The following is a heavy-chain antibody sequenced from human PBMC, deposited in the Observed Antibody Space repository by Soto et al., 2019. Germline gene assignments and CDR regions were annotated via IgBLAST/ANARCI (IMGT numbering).Heavy chain of an antibody. D-gene: IGHD2-15*01. J-gene: IGHJ6*03. Sequence: GASVKVSCTASGYTFTSYAMHWVRQAPGQRLEWMGWINAGNGNTKYSQKFQGRVTITRDTSASTAYMELSSLRSEDTAVYYCAVSLPGLYCSGGSCYPRYYYMDVWGKGTTVTVSS. CDR1: GYTFTSYA. CDR3: AVSLPGLYCSGGSCYPRYYYMDV. CDR2: INAGNGNT. V-gene: IGHV1-3*01.